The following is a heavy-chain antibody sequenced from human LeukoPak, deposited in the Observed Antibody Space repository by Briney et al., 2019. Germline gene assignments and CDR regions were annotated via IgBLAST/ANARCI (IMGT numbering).Heavy chain of an antibody. CDR1: GYTFTSYG. Sequence: ASVKVSCKASGYTFTSYGISWVRQAPGQGLEWMGWISAYNGNTNYAQKLQGRVTMTTDTSTSTAYMELRSLRSDDTAVYYCARVLGEYYDSSGYYYDYWGQGTLVTVSS. CDR3: ARVLGEYYDSSGYYYDY. V-gene: IGHV1-18*01. D-gene: IGHD3-22*01. CDR2: ISAYNGNT. J-gene: IGHJ4*02.